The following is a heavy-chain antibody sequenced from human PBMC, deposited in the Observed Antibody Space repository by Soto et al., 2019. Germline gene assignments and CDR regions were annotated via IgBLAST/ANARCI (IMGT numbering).Heavy chain of an antibody. D-gene: IGHD3-16*01. Sequence: QLVQSGAEVWKPGSSVKVSCKASGGTFSDYTISWVRQAPGQGLEWMGRITPIIGITNYAQKFRGRVTITADKSTSTVYMELSSLRPEDTAVYFCARGGTLFDPWGQGTLVTVSS. CDR2: ITPIIGIT. V-gene: IGHV1-69*02. J-gene: IGHJ5*02. CDR1: GGTFSDYT. CDR3: ARGGTLFDP.